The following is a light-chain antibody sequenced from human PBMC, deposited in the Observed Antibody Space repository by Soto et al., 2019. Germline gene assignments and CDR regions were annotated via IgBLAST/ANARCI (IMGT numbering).Light chain of an antibody. CDR3: SSYTSSSLYV. CDR1: SSDVGDDNY. J-gene: IGLJ1*01. Sequence: QSALTQPPSASGSPGQSVTISCTGTSSDVGDDNYVSWYQRHPGKAPKLMISEVSKRPSGVPDRFSGSKSGNTASLTVSGLQAEDEADYYCSSYTSSSLYVFGTGTKLTVL. V-gene: IGLV2-8*01. CDR2: EVS.